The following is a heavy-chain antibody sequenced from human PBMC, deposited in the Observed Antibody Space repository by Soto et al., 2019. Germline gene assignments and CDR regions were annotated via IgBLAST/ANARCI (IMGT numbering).Heavy chain of an antibody. CDR1: SCPTSSLN. J-gene: IGHJ6*02. V-gene: IGHV4-59*08. CDR3: VRQGIGNLHCLVDV. CDR2: VYSTGGT. D-gene: IGHD1-1*01. Sequence: QAQLQQSGTGLVKPSETLSLTCSASSCPTSSLNWGWIRQTPGRGLEWIGYVYSTGGTSYNPSLNSLVNISADTSTNHISRTLTSVTAADTAVYYCVRQGIGNLHCLVDVWGQGTTVRVSS.